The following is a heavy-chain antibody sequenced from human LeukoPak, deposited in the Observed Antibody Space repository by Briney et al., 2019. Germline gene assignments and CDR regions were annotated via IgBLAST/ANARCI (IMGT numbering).Heavy chain of an antibody. V-gene: IGHV3-30*02. Sequence: PGGSLRLSCAASGFTFSSYGMHWVRQAPGKGLEWVAFIRYDGGNKNYADSVKGRFTISRDNSKNTLYLQMNSLRAEDTAVYYCAKWTGYSGYGMDVWGQGTTVTVSS. CDR2: IRYDGGNK. D-gene: IGHD5-12*01. CDR3: AKWTGYSGYGMDV. J-gene: IGHJ6*02. CDR1: GFTFSSYG.